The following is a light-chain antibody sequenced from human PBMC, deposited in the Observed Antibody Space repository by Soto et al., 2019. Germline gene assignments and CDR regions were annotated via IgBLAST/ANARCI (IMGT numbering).Light chain of an antibody. J-gene: IGKJ5*01. Sequence: IVLTQSPGTLSLSPGERATLSCRASQSLSSSYLAWYQQKPGQAPRLLIYGASSRATGIPDRFSGSGSGTDFTLTINRLEPEDFAVYYCQQFGSSLITFGQGTRLEIK. CDR2: GAS. V-gene: IGKV3-20*01. CDR3: QQFGSSLIT. CDR1: QSLSSSY.